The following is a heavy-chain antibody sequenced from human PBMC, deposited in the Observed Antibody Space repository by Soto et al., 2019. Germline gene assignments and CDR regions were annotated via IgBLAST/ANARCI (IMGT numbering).Heavy chain of an antibody. Sequence: QVQLVQSGAEVKKPGASVKVSCKASGCTFSNYGITWQRQVPGQGLEWMGWISAYNGNTVRAQEYQGRLTTNTDTSTSTACMELRSLRPGDTAVYYCARPQNDILTDSYPKYLDPRGQGTLVTVSS. V-gene: IGHV1-18*01. J-gene: IGHJ5*02. CDR3: ARPQNDILTDSYPKYLDP. CDR2: ISAYNGNT. CDR1: GCTFSNYG. D-gene: IGHD3-9*01.